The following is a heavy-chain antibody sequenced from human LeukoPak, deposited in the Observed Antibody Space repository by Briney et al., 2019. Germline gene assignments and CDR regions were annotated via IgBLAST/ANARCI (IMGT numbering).Heavy chain of an antibody. V-gene: IGHV3-11*04. CDR3: ARNHGDY. Sequence: PGGSLRLSCVASGFTFSDCYMSWIRQAPGKGLEWVSYISPDDTDVGYADSLKGRFTISRDNAKNSLFLQMNSLRAEDTAVYYCARNHGDYWGQGTVVTVSS. CDR2: ISPDDTDV. J-gene: IGHJ4*02. CDR1: GFTFSDCY. D-gene: IGHD1-14*01.